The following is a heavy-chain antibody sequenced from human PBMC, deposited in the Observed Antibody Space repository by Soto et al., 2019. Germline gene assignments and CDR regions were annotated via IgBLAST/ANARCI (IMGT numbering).Heavy chain of an antibody. Sequence: PGGSLRLSCAASGFTFSIYAMSWVRQAPGKGLEWVSAISGSGGSTYYADPVKGRFTISRDNSKNTLYLQMNSLRAEDTAVYYCAKDALPTYRGGRRGFYYFDYWGQGTLVTVSS. CDR2: ISGSGGST. D-gene: IGHD5-12*01. V-gene: IGHV3-23*01. CDR1: GFTFSIYA. J-gene: IGHJ4*02. CDR3: AKDALPTYRGGRRGFYYFDY.